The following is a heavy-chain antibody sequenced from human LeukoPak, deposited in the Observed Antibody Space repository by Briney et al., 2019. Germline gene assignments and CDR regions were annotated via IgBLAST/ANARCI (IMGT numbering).Heavy chain of an antibody. CDR3: ARGGGYGYVW. CDR2: INHSGST. J-gene: IGHJ4*02. D-gene: IGHD3-16*01. V-gene: IGHV4-34*01. Sequence: NPSETLSLTCAVYGGSFNGYYWSWIRQPPGKGLEWIGEINHSGSTNYNPSLKSRVTISVDTSKNQFSLKLSSVTAADTAVYYCARGGGYGYVWWGQGTLVTVSS. CDR1: GGSFNGYY.